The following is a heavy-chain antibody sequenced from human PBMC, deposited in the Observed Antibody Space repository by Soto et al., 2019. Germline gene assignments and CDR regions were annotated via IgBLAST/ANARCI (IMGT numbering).Heavy chain of an antibody. J-gene: IGHJ6*02. CDR3: AKTVREYSSSSYVDYYGMDV. CDR1: GFTFSSYA. V-gene: IGHV3-23*01. CDR2: ISGSGGST. D-gene: IGHD6-6*01. Sequence: GGSLRLSCAASGFTFSSYAMSWVRQAPGKGLEWVSGISGSGGSTYYADSVKGRFTISRDNAKNTLYLQMNSLRAEDTAVYYCAKTVREYSSSSYVDYYGMDVWGQGTTVTVSS.